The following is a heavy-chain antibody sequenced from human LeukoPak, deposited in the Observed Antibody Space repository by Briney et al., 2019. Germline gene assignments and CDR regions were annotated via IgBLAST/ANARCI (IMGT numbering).Heavy chain of an antibody. J-gene: IGHJ4*02. Sequence: GGSLRLSCAASGFTFSSYSMNWVRQAPGKGLEWVSYISSSSSTIYYADSVKGRFTISRDISKNTLYLQMNSLITEDTAVYFCARAIYDTRGHYLDYWGQGTLVTVSS. CDR3: ARAIYDTRGHYLDY. CDR2: ISSSSSTI. D-gene: IGHD3-22*01. V-gene: IGHV3-48*01. CDR1: GFTFSSYS.